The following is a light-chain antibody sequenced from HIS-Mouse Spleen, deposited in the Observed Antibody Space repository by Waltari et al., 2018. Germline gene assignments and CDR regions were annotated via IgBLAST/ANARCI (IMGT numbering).Light chain of an antibody. CDR1: ALPKKY. J-gene: IGLJ2*01. CDR3: YSTDSSGNHRV. V-gene: IGLV3-10*01. CDR2: DDS. Sequence: SYELTQPPSVSVSPGQTARTTCPGDALPKKYAYGYQQKSGQAPVLVIYDDSKRPSRIPERFSGSSSGTMATLTISGAQVEDEADYYCYSTDSSGNHRVFGGGTKLTVL.